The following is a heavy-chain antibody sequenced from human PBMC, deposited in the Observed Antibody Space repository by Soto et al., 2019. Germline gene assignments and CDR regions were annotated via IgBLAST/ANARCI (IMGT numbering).Heavy chain of an antibody. V-gene: IGHV4-4*02. CDR1: GDSISNSRW. D-gene: IGHD6-19*01. Sequence: QVQLQESGPGLVKPSGTLSLTCAVSGDSISNSRWWTWVRQPPGKGLEWIGDIFHSGDTNYNPSLKSRVFIALDKSQNQFSLKVSSVTAAHTAVYYCAYSTGWYRRVVWGQGTLVTVSS. CDR3: AYSTGWYRRVV. J-gene: IGHJ3*01. CDR2: IFHSGDT.